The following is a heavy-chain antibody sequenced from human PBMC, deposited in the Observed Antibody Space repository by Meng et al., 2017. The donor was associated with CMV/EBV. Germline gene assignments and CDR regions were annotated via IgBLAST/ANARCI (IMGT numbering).Heavy chain of an antibody. D-gene: IGHD3-3*01. CDR2: ISAYNGNT. J-gene: IGHJ6*02. CDR3: ARVPRVLRFLEWLSSSPDYYYYYGMDV. Sequence: ASVKVSCKASGYTFTSYGISWVRQAPGQGLEWMGWISAYNGNTNYAQKLQGRVTMTTDTSTSTAYMELRSLRSDDTAVYYCARVPRVLRFLEWLSSSPDYYYYYGMDVWGQGTTVTV. CDR1: GYTFTSYG. V-gene: IGHV1-18*01.